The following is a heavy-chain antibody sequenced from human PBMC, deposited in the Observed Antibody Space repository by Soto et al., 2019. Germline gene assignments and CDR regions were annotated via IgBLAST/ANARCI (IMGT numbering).Heavy chain of an antibody. J-gene: IGHJ4*02. V-gene: IGHV1-69*13. CDR3: AEESSSSGL. CDR2: IIPIFGTA. D-gene: IGHD6-6*01. Sequence: ASVKVSCKASGYSFTSYGISWVRQAPGQGLEWMGGIIPIFGTANYAQKFQGRVTITADESTSTAYMELSSLRSEDTAVYYCAEESSSSGLWGQGTLVTVSS. CDR1: GYSFTSYG.